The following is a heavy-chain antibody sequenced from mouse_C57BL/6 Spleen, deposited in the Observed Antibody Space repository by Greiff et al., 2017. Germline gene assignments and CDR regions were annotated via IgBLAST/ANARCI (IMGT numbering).Heavy chain of an antibody. CDR3: ARESPYGNYVYWYFDV. Sequence: EVQRVESGAELVKPGASVKLSCPASGFNIKDYYMHWVKQRTEQGLEWIGRIDPEDGETKYAPKFQGKANITADTSSNTAYLQLSSLTSEDTAVYYCARESPYGNYVYWYFDVWGTGTTVTVSS. D-gene: IGHD2-1*01. CDR1: GFNIKDYY. J-gene: IGHJ1*03. CDR2: IDPEDGET. V-gene: IGHV14-2*01.